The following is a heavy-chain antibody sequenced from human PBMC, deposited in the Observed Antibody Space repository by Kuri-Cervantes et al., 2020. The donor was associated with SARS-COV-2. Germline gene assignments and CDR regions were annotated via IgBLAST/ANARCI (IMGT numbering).Heavy chain of an antibody. CDR3: ARRGGPYGDYGQRDYYYYGMDV. CDR1: GGTFSNYA. J-gene: IGHJ6*02. Sequence: SVKVSCKASGGTFSNYAISWVRQAPGQGLEGMGGIIPIFGTANYAQKFQGRVTITADESTSTAYMELSSLRSEDTAVYYCARRGGPYGDYGQRDYYYYGMDVWGQGTTVTVSS. D-gene: IGHD4-17*01. V-gene: IGHV1-69*13. CDR2: IIPIFGTA.